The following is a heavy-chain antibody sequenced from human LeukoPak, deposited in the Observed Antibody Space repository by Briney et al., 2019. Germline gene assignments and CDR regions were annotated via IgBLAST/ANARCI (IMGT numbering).Heavy chain of an antibody. CDR2: IYYSGST. D-gene: IGHD3-22*01. CDR1: GGSISSYY. V-gene: IGHV4-59*01. CDR3: ARDYYDSSGPRSYAFDI. Sequence: PSETLSLTCTVSGGSISSYYWSWIRQPPGKGLEWIGYIYYSGSTNYNPSLKSRVTISVDTSKNQFSLKLSSVTAADTAVYYCARDYYDSSGPRSYAFDIWGQGTMVTVSS. J-gene: IGHJ3*02.